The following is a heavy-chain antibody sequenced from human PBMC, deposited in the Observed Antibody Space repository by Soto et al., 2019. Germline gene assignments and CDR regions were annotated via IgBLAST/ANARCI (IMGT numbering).Heavy chain of an antibody. D-gene: IGHD6-19*01. CDR2: INWDGSNK. V-gene: IGHV3-43*01. CDR1: GFTFHDHS. CDR3: TKEAGTIYFDY. Sequence: GGSLRLSCAASGFTFHDHSMHWVQQAPGKGLEWVSLINWDGSNKYYADSVKGRFTISRDNSKNSLYLQMNSLRSEDTALYYCTKEAGTIYFDYWGQGALVTVSS. J-gene: IGHJ4*02.